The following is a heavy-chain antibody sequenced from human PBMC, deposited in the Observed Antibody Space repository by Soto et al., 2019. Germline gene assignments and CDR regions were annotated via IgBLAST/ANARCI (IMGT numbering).Heavy chain of an antibody. D-gene: IGHD3-9*01. CDR1: GFTFSDHY. V-gene: IGHV3-72*01. CDR2: IRNKANSYTA. Sequence: EVQMVESGGGLVQPGGSLRLSCAASGFTFSDHYMDWVHQASGKGLEWVGRIRNKANSYTAEYAGSVKGRFTISRDDSKNALYLQMNSLKIEDTALYYCVRAGTGYQLDYWGQGTLVTVSS. J-gene: IGHJ4*02. CDR3: VRAGTGYQLDY.